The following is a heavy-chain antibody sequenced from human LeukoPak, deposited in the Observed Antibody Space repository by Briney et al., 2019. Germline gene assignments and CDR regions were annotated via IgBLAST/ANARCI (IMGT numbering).Heavy chain of an antibody. Sequence: PGGSLRLSCAASGFTFSSYGMSWVRQAPGKGLEWVSAISGSSGNTHYADSVKGRFTISRDNSKNTLYLQMNSLRAEDTAKYYCAKPARVGAVDYWGQGTRVTVSS. J-gene: IGHJ4*02. CDR3: AKPARVGAVDY. CDR1: GFTFSSYG. CDR2: ISGSSGNT. V-gene: IGHV3-23*01. D-gene: IGHD6-13*01.